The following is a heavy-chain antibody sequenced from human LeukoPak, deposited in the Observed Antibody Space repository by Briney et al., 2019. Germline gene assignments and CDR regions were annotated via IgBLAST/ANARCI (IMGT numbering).Heavy chain of an antibody. J-gene: IGHJ4*02. CDR3: ARALYPTYYDFWSGYYTVGGYDY. CDR2: ISYDGSNK. V-gene: IGHV3-30*01. Sequence: GGSLRLSCAASGFTFSSYAMHWVRQAPGKGLEGGAVISYDGSNKYYADSVKGRFTISRDNSKNTLYLQMNSLRAEDTAVYYCARALYPTYYDFWSGYYTVGGYDYWGQGTLVTVSS. D-gene: IGHD3-3*01. CDR1: GFTFSSYA.